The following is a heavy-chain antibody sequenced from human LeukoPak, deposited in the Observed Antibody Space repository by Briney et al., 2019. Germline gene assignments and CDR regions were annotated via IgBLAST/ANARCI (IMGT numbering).Heavy chain of an antibody. Sequence: GGSLRLSCAASGFTFSSYWMSWVRQAPGKGLEWVANIKQDGSGKYYVDSVKGRFTISRDNAKNSLYLQMNSLRAEDTAVYYCARAYYLGYFDYWGQGTLVTVSS. CDR1: GFTFSSYW. V-gene: IGHV3-7*01. CDR3: ARAYYLGYFDY. D-gene: IGHD1-26*01. CDR2: IKQDGSGK. J-gene: IGHJ4*02.